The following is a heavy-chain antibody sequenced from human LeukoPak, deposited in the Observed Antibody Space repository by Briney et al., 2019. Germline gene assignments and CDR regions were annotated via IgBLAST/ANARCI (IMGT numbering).Heavy chain of an antibody. V-gene: IGHV4-59*01. CDR2: IYYSGST. J-gene: IGHJ6*03. CDR3: ARMPPPPTAMDYYYYMDV. Sequence: SETLSPTCTVSGGSISSYYWSWIRQPPGKGLEWIGYIYYSGSTNYNPSLKSRVTISVDTSKNQFSLKLSSVTAADTAVYYCARMPPPPTAMDYYYYMDVWGKGTTVTVSS. D-gene: IGHD2-2*01. CDR1: GGSISSYY.